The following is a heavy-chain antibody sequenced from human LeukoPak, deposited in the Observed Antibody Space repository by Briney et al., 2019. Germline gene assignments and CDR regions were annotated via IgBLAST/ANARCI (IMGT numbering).Heavy chain of an antibody. V-gene: IGHV4-39*07. CDR1: GGSISSSSYY. Sequence: SETLSLTCTVSGGSISSSSYYWGWIRQPPGKGLEWIGSIYYSGSTYYNPSLKSRVTISVDTSKNQFSLKLSSVTAADTAVYYCARDPSYYDSSGYYHYFDYWGQGTLVTVSS. CDR3: ARDPSYYDSSGYYHYFDY. D-gene: IGHD3-22*01. CDR2: IYYSGST. J-gene: IGHJ4*02.